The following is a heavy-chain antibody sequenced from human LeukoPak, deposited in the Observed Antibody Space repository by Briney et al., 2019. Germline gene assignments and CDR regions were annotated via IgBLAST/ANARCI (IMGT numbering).Heavy chain of an antibody. CDR3: ARDSPLGGYFDY. D-gene: IGHD2-15*01. J-gene: IGHJ4*02. CDR1: GFTVSSNY. Sequence: PGGSLRLSCAASGFTVSSNYMSWVRQAPGKGLEWVSVIYSGGSTYYADSVKGRFTISRDNSKNTPYLQMNSLGAEDTAVYYCARDSPLGGYFDYWGQGTLVTVSS. V-gene: IGHV3-66*01. CDR2: IYSGGST.